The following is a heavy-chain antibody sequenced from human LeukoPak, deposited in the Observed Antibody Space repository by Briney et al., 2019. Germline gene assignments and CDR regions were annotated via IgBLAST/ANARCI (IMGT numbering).Heavy chain of an antibody. CDR3: ARDSATMIVVIWED. D-gene: IGHD3-22*01. J-gene: IGHJ4*02. V-gene: IGHV3-23*01. CDR1: GFTFAYSA. Sequence: GGSLRLSCAASGFTFAYSAMSWVCQAPGKGLEWVSAISGSGATTSYADSVQGRFTVSRDNSKNTLYLQMNNLGPEDTARYYCARDSATMIVVIWEDWGQGTLVAVSS. CDR2: ISGSGATT.